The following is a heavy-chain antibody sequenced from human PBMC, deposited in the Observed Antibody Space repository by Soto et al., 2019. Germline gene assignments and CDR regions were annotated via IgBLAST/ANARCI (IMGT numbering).Heavy chain of an antibody. CDR3: ARDANLVDS. J-gene: IGHJ4*02. Sequence: EVQLVESGGGLVKPGGSLRLSCAASGFTFSDYSMTWVRQAPGKGLEWVSSISSTSIYIFYADSVKGRFTISRDNDKNSLYLQMNSLRAEDTAVYYCARDANLVDSWGQGTLVIVSS. D-gene: IGHD2-15*01. V-gene: IGHV3-21*01. CDR1: GFTFSDYS. CDR2: ISSTSIYI.